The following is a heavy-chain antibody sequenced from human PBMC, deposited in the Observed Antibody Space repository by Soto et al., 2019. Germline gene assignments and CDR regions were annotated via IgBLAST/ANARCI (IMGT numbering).Heavy chain of an antibody. J-gene: IGHJ4*02. V-gene: IGHV3-30-3*01. CDR1: GFTFSSYV. Sequence: QVQLVESGGGVVQPGRSLRLSCAASGFTFSSYVMHWVRQTPGRGLEWVAFISHDGNNKYYADSVKGRFTISRDNSENTLYLQMDSLRAEDTAVYYCARDDEGGSDCDLGYWGQGTLVTVPS. CDR3: ARDDEGGSDCDLGY. D-gene: IGHD1-26*01. CDR2: ISHDGNNK.